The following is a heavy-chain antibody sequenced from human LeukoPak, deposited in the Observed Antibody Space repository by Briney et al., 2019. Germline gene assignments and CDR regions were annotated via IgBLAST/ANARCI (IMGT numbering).Heavy chain of an antibody. CDR3: ATGGAVAGTGGY. CDR1: GYTFTIYG. V-gene: IGHV1-18*01. Sequence: ASVKVSCKASGYTFTIYGNSWVRQAPGQGLEWMGWISADNGNTNYAQKLQSRVTMTTDTSTSTAYMELRSLRSDDTAVYYCATGGAVAGTGGYWGQGTLVTVSS. J-gene: IGHJ4*02. CDR2: ISADNGNT. D-gene: IGHD6-19*01.